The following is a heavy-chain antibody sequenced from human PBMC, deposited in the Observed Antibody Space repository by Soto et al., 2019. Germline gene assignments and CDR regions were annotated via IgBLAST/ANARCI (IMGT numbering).Heavy chain of an antibody. D-gene: IGHD3-10*02. V-gene: IGHV1-3*01. Sequence: GASVKVSCTASGYTFNSHAIHWVRQAPGQRPEWLGWVNAGNGNTYYSEKFEGRVTFTRDTLATTVNMELTSLTYEDTAVYYCGRDQSGIGYYVDWFDPWGQGTLVTAPQ. CDR3: GRDQSGIGYYVDWFDP. CDR2: VNAGNGNT. J-gene: IGHJ5*02. CDR1: GYTFNSHA.